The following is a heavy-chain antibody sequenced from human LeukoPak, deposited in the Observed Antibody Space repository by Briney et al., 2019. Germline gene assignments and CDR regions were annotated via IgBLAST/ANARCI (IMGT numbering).Heavy chain of an antibody. V-gene: IGHV4-34*01. J-gene: IGHJ4*02. D-gene: IGHD3-22*01. CDR1: GGSFSTNY. Sequence: SETLSLTCGVSGGSFSTNYWSWIRQSSEKGLEWIGEINHSGITNYSPSLKSRLSISIDTSKNQFSLKLSSVTAADTAVYYCVRLGRNFGYYFFDSWAQGTLVTVSS. CDR2: INHSGIT. CDR3: VRLGRNFGYYFFDS.